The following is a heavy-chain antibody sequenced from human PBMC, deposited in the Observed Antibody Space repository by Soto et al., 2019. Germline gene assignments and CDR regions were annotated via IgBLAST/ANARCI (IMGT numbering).Heavy chain of an antibody. CDR2: ISSSSSYI. D-gene: IGHD2-2*01. V-gene: IGHV3-21*01. Sequence: EVQLVESGGGLVKPGGSLRLSCAASGFTFSSYSMNWVRQAPGKGLEWVSSISSSSSYIYYADSVKGRFTISRDNAKNSLYLQMNSLRAEDTAVYYCARGLGAMSVVDYWGQGTLVTVSS. CDR3: ARGLGAMSVVDY. J-gene: IGHJ4*02. CDR1: GFTFSSYS.